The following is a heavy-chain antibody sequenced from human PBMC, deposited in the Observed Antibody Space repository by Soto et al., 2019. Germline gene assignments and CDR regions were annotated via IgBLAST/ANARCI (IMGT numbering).Heavy chain of an antibody. J-gene: IGHJ6*03. CDR2: INHSGST. CDR3: AGCYDFWSGYRYYYYMDV. CDR1: GGSFGGYY. V-gene: IGHV4-34*01. D-gene: IGHD3-3*01. Sequence: SETLSLTCAVYGGSFGGYYWSWIRQPPGKGLEWIGEINHSGSTNYNPSLKSRVTISVDTSKNQFSLKLSSVTAADTAVYYCAGCYDFWSGYRYYYYMDVWGKGTTVTVSS.